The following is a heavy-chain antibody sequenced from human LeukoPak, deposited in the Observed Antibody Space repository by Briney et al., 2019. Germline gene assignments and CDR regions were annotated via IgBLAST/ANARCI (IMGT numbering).Heavy chain of an antibody. J-gene: IGHJ3*02. CDR1: GGSISSSSYY. CDR3: ARPRSGSYPRDAFDI. Sequence: SETLSLTCTVSGGSISSSSYYWGWIRQPPGKGLEWIGSIYYSGNTYYNPSFKSRVTISVDTSKHQFSLNLSSVTAADTAVYYCARPRSGSYPRDAFDIWGQGTMVTVSS. CDR2: IYYSGNT. V-gene: IGHV4-39*01. D-gene: IGHD1-26*01.